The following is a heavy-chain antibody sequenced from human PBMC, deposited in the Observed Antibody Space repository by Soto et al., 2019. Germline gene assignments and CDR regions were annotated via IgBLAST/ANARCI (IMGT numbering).Heavy chain of an antibody. CDR1: GYTFTSYT. J-gene: IGHJ4*01. CDR3: ARALAYCGGDCYHYFDY. D-gene: IGHD2-21*02. V-gene: IGHV1-69*02. Sequence: SVKVSCKASGYTFTSYTISWVRQAPGQGLEWMGRIIPILGIANYAQKFQGRVTITADKSTSTAYMELSSLRSEDTAVYYCARALAYCGGDCYHYFDYWG. CDR2: IIPILGIA.